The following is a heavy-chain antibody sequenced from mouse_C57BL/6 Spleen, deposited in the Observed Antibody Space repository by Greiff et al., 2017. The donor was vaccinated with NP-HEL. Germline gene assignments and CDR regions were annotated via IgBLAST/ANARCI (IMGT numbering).Heavy chain of an antibody. J-gene: IGHJ4*01. CDR1: GYTFTSYW. V-gene: IGHV1-52*01. CDR3: ARSGTTVVASYYAMDY. D-gene: IGHD1-1*01. Sequence: VQLQQPGAELVRPGSSVKLSCKASGYTFTSYWMHWVKQRPIQGLEWIGNIDPSDSETHYNQKFKDKATLTVDKSSSTAYMQLSSLTSEDSAVYYCARSGTTVVASYYAMDYWGQGTSVTVSS. CDR2: IDPSDSET.